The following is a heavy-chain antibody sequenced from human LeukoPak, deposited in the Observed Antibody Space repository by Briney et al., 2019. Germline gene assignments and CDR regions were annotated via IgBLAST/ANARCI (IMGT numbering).Heavy chain of an antibody. V-gene: IGHV4-61*09. D-gene: IGHD2-21*01. CDR3: ASTYSSWYYYYMDV. J-gene: IGHJ6*03. CDR2: IYTSGST. CDR1: GGSISSGSYY. Sequence: PSQTQSLTCTVSGGSISSGSYYWSWIRQPAGKGLEWIGHIYTSGSTNYNPSLKSRVTISVDTSKNQFSLKLSSVTAADTAVYYCASTYSSWYYYYMDVWGKGTTVTVSS.